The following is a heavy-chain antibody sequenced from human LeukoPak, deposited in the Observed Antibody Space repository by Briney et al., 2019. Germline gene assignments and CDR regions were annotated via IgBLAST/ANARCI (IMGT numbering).Heavy chain of an antibody. J-gene: IGHJ3*02. D-gene: IGHD4-23*01. Sequence: GGSLRLSCAASGFTFSSYTMNWVRQAPGKGLEWVSSITSDNRYIFYADSVKGRFTISRDNAQNSLYLQMNSLRAEDTAVYYCARDDSGNFNDAFDIWGQGTMVAVSS. CDR2: ITSDNRYI. CDR1: GFTFSSYT. V-gene: IGHV3-21*01. CDR3: ARDDSGNFNDAFDI.